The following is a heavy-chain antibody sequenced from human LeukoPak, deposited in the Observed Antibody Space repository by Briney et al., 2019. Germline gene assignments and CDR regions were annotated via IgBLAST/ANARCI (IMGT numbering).Heavy chain of an antibody. J-gene: IGHJ4*02. Sequence: GGFLRLSCAASGFMFSSNWMSWVRLAPGKGLEWVANIKEDGTETYYVDSVKGRFTISRDNAKNSLYLQMNSLRVEDTAVYYCAKEGRSLQTYWGQGTLVTVSS. CDR2: IKEDGTET. CDR1: GFMFSSNW. CDR3: AKEGRSLQTY. D-gene: IGHD5-24*01. V-gene: IGHV3-7*03.